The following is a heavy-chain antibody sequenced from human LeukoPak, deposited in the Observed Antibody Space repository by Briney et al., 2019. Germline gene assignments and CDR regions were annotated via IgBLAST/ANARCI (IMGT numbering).Heavy chain of an antibody. V-gene: IGHV3-23*01. CDR3: AKGDNYYDSSGYGLLFDY. CDR1: GFTFSSYA. J-gene: IGHJ4*02. Sequence: GGSLRLSCAASGFTFSSYAMSWVRQAPGKGLEWVSAISGSGGSTYYADSVKGRFTISRDNSKNTLYLQMNSLRAEDTAVYYCAKGDNYYDSSGYGLLFDYWGQGTLVTVSS. CDR2: ISGSGGST. D-gene: IGHD3-22*01.